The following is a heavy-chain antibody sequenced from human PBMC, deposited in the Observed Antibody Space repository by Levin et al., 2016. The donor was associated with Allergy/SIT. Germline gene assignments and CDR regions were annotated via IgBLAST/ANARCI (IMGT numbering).Heavy chain of an antibody. V-gene: IGHV4-34*01. CDR2: INHSGST. D-gene: IGHD3-10*01. J-gene: IGHJ6*02. Sequence: SETLSLTCAVYGGSFSGYYWSWIRQPPGKGLEWIGEINHSGSTNYNPSLKSRVTISVDTSKNQFSLKLSSVTAADTAVYYCARDFRYYGSGSYNRYYYGMDVWGQGTTVTVSS. CDR3: ARDFRYYGSGSYNRYYYGMDV. CDR1: GGSFSGYY.